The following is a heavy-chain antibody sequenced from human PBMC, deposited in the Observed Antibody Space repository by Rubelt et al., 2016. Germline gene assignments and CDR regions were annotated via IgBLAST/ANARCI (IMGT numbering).Heavy chain of an antibody. D-gene: IGHD2-21*02. V-gene: IGHV3-7*01. CDR2: IHQDGGEK. J-gene: IGHJ3*01. CDR1: GFTFSRSW. CDR3: ARAYCGGDCFGPDALDA. Sequence: EVQLVESGGGLVQPGGSLRLSCAASGFTFSRSWMTWVRQAPGKGLEWVANIHQDGGEKYYVDSVRGRFTVSRDNAKSTLYLQVNNLRAEDTAVYYCARAYCGGDCFGPDALDAWGQGTVVTVSS.